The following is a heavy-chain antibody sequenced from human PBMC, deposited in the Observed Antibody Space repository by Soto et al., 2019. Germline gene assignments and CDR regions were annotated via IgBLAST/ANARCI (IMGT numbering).Heavy chain of an antibody. J-gene: IGHJ6*02. V-gene: IGHV3-21*01. D-gene: IGHD6-13*01. CDR2: ISSSSSYI. CDR1: GFTFSSYS. Sequence: GGSLRLSCAASGFTFSSYSMNWVRQAPGKGLEWVSSISSSSSYIYYADSVKGRFTISRDNAKNSLYLQMNSLRAEDTAVYYCARAEAGHQYYYYGMDVWGQGTTVTVSS. CDR3: ARAEAGHQYYYYGMDV.